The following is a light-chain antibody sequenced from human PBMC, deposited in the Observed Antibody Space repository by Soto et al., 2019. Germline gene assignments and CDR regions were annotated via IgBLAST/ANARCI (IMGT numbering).Light chain of an antibody. V-gene: IGKV3-11*01. CDR3: QQRSNWPPWT. Sequence: EIVLTQSQATLSLSPGERATLSCRASQRVSSFLAWYQQKPGQAPRLLIYDASNRATGIPARFSGSGSGTDFTLTISSLEPEDFAVYYCQQRSNWPPWTFGQGTKVDIK. CDR1: QRVSSF. J-gene: IGKJ1*01. CDR2: DAS.